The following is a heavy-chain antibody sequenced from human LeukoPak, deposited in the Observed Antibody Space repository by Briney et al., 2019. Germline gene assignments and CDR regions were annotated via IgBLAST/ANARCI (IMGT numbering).Heavy chain of an antibody. J-gene: IGHJ4*02. CDR1: GYTLTELS. Sequence: ASVKVSCKVSGYTLTELSMHWVRQAPGKGLEWMGGFDPEDGETIYAQKFQGRVTMTEDTSTETANMELSSLRSEDTAVYYCATARDSSGYSVYYFDYWGQGTLVTVSS. V-gene: IGHV1-24*01. D-gene: IGHD3-22*01. CDR2: FDPEDGET. CDR3: ATARDSSGYSVYYFDY.